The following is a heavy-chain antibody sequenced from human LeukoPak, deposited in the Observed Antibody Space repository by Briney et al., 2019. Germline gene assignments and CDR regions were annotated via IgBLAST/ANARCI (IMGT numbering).Heavy chain of an antibody. CDR3: ARLIEDDYIWGKYRYIDF. V-gene: IGHV3-11*06. J-gene: IGHJ4*02. Sequence: ESGGSLRLSCAASGFTFSGHYMIWIRQAPGKGLEWVSYIGSSSTGSYTRYADSVKGRFTIFRDNAKNSLYMQMNSLRAEDTAVFYCARLIEDDYIWGKYRYIDFWGQGTLVTVSS. CDR2: IGSSSTGS. CDR1: GFTFSGHY. D-gene: IGHD3-16*02.